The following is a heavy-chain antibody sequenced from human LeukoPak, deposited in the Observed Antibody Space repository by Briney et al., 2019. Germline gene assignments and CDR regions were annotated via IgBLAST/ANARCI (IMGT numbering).Heavy chain of an antibody. CDR2: ISSSSRTI. Sequence: GALRLSCAASGFTFSDYYMSWIRQAPGKGLEWVSYISSSSRTIYYADSVKGRFTISRDNAKNSLFLQLNSLRAEDTAVYYCARDLGYCTNGVCHTRFDYWGQGTLVTVSS. V-gene: IGHV3-11*01. D-gene: IGHD2-8*01. CDR3: ARDLGYCTNGVCHTRFDY. CDR1: GFTFSDYY. J-gene: IGHJ4*02.